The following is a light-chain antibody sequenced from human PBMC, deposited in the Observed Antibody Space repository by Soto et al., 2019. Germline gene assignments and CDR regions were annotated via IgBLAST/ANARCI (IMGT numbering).Light chain of an antibody. CDR3: KQDADSPRT. CDR2: QAS. CDR1: RSLRSDY. J-gene: IGKJ1*01. V-gene: IGKV3-20*01. Sequence: PVALSLSPGSRATISCQLRRSLRSDYLDWYQQRPGQAPRRLFYQASRRATGIPDRFSVSGSGTDFTLKISRLEAEDVAVYYCKQDADSPRTFGQGTKVDIK.